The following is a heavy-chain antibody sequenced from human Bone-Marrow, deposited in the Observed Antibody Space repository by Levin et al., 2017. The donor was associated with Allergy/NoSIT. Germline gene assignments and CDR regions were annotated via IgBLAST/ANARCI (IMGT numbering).Heavy chain of an antibody. CDR1: GYSIRSGYY. D-gene: IGHD3-3*01. V-gene: IGHV4-38-2*01. J-gene: IGHJ6*02. Sequence: RSQTLSLTCAVSGYSIRSGYYWGWVRQPPGKGLEWIGSIYQNGNTFYNSSLKSRVTITIDTSKNTLSLNLNSVTAADTAVYYCARFPHSETLFGVVAHGVDVWGQGTTVSVS. CDR3: ARFPHSETLFGVVAHGVDV. CDR2: IYQNGNT.